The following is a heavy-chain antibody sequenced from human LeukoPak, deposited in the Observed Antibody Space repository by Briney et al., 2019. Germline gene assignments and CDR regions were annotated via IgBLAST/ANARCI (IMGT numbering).Heavy chain of an antibody. J-gene: IGHJ4*02. CDR1: GYTFTSYY. CDR3: ALYSSGWPDY. CDR2: ISAYNGNT. Sequence: GASVKVSCKTSGYTFTSYYLHWVRQAPGQGLEWMGWISAYNGNTNYAQKLQGRVTMTTDTSTSTAYMELRSLRSDDTAVYYCALYSSGWPDYWGQGTLVTVSS. V-gene: IGHV1-18*01. D-gene: IGHD6-19*01.